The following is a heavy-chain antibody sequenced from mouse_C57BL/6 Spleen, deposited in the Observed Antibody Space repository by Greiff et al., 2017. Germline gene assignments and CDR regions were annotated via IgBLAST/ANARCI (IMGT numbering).Heavy chain of an antibody. CDR3: ARSSLYYDYDYYAMDY. Sequence: QVQLKQPGAELVKPGASVKMSCKASGYTFTSYWITWVKQRPGQGLEWIGDIYPGSGSTNYNEKFKSKATLTVDTSSSTAYMQLSSLTSEDSAVYYCARSSLYYDYDYYAMDYWGQGTSVTVSS. CDR1: GYTFTSYW. V-gene: IGHV1-55*01. D-gene: IGHD2-4*01. J-gene: IGHJ4*01. CDR2: IYPGSGST.